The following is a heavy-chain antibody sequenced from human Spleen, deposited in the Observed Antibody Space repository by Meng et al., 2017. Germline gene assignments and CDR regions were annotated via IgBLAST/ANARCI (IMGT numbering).Heavy chain of an antibody. CDR3: ARLGGLTMIVVVFDS. CDR1: GGSISSSTYY. Sequence: QLQRPESGPGRLEPSETLSLTCTVSGGSISSSTYYWAWIRQPPGKGLEWIGTIYYSGSTSYNPSLKSRVTISADTSNNQFSLKLRSVTAADTAIYYCARLGGLTMIVVVFDSWGQGTLVTVSS. V-gene: IGHV4-39*01. CDR2: IYYSGST. D-gene: IGHD3-22*01. J-gene: IGHJ4*02.